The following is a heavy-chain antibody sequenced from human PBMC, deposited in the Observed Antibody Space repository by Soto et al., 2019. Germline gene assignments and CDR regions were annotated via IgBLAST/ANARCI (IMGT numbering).Heavy chain of an antibody. Sequence: SETLSLTCTVSGGSISSSYWSWIRQPPGKGLEWIAYMSYSGSTSYNPSLKSRVTISIDTSKSQFSLKLNSVTAADTAVYYCAKGSTRPDHWGQGTLVTVSS. CDR2: MSYSGST. J-gene: IGHJ4*02. CDR3: AKGSTRPDH. CDR1: GGSISSSY. V-gene: IGHV4-59*01. D-gene: IGHD1-1*01.